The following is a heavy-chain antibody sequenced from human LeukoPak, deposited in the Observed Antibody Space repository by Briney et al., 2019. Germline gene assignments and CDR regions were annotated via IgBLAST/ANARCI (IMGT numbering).Heavy chain of an antibody. Sequence: PSETLSLTCTVSGGSISTSSYYWGWVRQPPGKGLEWIGSSYHNGSTYYNPSLKSRVTISVDTSRNQFSPKLNSVTAADTAVYYCGSTHSSTLYFDYWGQGTLVTVSS. D-gene: IGHD6-13*01. CDR1: GGSISTSSYY. CDR3: GSTHSSTLYFDY. CDR2: SYHNGST. J-gene: IGHJ4*02. V-gene: IGHV4-39*01.